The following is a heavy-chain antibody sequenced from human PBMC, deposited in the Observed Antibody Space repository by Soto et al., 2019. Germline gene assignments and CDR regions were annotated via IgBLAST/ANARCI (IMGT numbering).Heavy chain of an antibody. J-gene: IGHJ4*02. CDR1: GFTFDDYA. Sequence: GGSLRLSCAASGFTFDDYAMHWVRQAPGKGLEWVSGISWNSGSIGYADSVKGRFTISRDNAKNSLYLQMNSLRAEDTALYYCAKSRGARWYYLDYWGQGTLVTVSS. V-gene: IGHV3-9*01. CDR2: ISWNSGSI. CDR3: AKSRGARWYYLDY. D-gene: IGHD2-15*01.